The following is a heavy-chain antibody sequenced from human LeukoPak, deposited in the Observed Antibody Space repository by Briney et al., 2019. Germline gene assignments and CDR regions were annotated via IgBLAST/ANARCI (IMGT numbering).Heavy chain of an antibody. Sequence: VSXKVSCKVTGYTLTELSMHWVRQAPGKGREGMGGFDPEDGERIYAQKFEGRVSMTEDTYTDTAYMELSSLRSEDTAVYYCATVALGLHGDYDYWGQGTLVTVSS. J-gene: IGHJ4*02. D-gene: IGHD4-17*01. V-gene: IGHV1-24*01. CDR1: GYTLTELS. CDR3: ATVALGLHGDYDY. CDR2: FDPEDGER.